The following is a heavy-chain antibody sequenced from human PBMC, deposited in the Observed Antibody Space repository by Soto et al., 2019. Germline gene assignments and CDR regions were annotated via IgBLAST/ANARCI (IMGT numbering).Heavy chain of an antibody. Sequence: SETLSLTCTVSGGSISSSSYYWGWIRQPPGKGLEWIGRIYYSGSTYYNPSLKSRVTISVDTSKNQFSLKLSSVTAADTAVYYCARTRADYYDSSGYYYWGQGTLVTVSS. J-gene: IGHJ4*02. CDR1: GGSISSSSYY. D-gene: IGHD3-22*01. CDR2: IYYSGST. V-gene: IGHV4-39*01. CDR3: ARTRADYYDSSGYYY.